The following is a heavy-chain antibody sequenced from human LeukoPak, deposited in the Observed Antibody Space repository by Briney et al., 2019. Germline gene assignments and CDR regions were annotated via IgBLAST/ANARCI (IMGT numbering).Heavy chain of an antibody. J-gene: IGHJ5*01. D-gene: IGHD1-14*01. CDR3: AKDQPGETPVHS. Sequence: GGSLRLFYAASGSTFSSYVMHWVRQAPGKGLEWVAFIRHDGNNKYYVGSVKGRFTLSRDNSKNTLDLQMDSLRVQDTAVYYCAKDQPGETPVHSSGPGDLVTVSS. CDR2: IRHDGNNK. CDR1: GSTFSSYV. V-gene: IGHV3-30*02.